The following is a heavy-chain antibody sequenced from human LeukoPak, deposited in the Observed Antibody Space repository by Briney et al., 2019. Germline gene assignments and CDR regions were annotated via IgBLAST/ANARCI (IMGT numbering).Heavy chain of an antibody. D-gene: IGHD3-9*01. V-gene: IGHV3-23*01. Sequence: GGSLRLSCAGPGFSFSTYVLSWVRQAPGKGLEWVSSLSHSGGSAYYTDSVKGRFTISRDNSKNTLYLHMNSLRVGDTAVYFCAKLGFLTGSFDSWGQGTLVSVSS. CDR2: LSHSGGSA. J-gene: IGHJ4*02. CDR1: GFSFSTYV. CDR3: AKLGFLTGSFDS.